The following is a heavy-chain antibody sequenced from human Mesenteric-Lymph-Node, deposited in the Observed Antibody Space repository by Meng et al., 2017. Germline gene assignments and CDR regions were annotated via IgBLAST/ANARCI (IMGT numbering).Heavy chain of an antibody. CDR3: ASLFGIRNDAFDI. D-gene: IGHD3-3*02. CDR2: INWNGGST. CDR1: GFTFDDYG. Sequence: GESLKISCAASGFTFDDYGMSWVRQAPGKGLEWVSGINWNGGSTGYADSMKGRFTISRDNAKNSLYLQMNSLRAEDTALYYCASLFGIRNDAFDIWGQGTMVTVSS. J-gene: IGHJ3*02. V-gene: IGHV3-20*04.